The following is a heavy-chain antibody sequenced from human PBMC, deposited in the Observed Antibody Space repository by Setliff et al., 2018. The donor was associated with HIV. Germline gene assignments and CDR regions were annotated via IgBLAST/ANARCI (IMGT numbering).Heavy chain of an antibody. CDR2: IYYSGST. CDR3: ARHLKGWLQGDF. CDR1: GGSINNYY. V-gene: IGHV4-59*08. D-gene: IGHD5-12*01. J-gene: IGHJ4*02. Sequence: SETLSLTCAVAGGSINNYYWSWIRQPPGKGLEWIGFIYYSGSTNYNPSLKSRVTISFDTSKNQFSLKLSFVTAADTAVYYCARHLKGWLQGDFWGQGTLVTVSS.